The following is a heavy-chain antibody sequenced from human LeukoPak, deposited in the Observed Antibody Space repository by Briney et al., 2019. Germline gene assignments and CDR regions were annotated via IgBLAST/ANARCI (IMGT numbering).Heavy chain of an antibody. CDR2: IYSSGST. D-gene: IGHD1-1*01. Sequence: PSETLSLTCTVSGASISSYYWSWVRQPAGKGLEWIGRIYSSGSTSYNPSLKSPVTMSVDTSKNQFSLKLSSVTAADTAVYFCARESGTPFDPWGQGTLVTVSS. J-gene: IGHJ5*02. CDR3: ARESGTPFDP. CDR1: GASISSYY. V-gene: IGHV4-4*07.